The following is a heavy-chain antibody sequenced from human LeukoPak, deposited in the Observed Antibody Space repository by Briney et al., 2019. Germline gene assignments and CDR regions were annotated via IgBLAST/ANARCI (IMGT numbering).Heavy chain of an antibody. D-gene: IGHD3-22*01. Sequence: SETLSLTCTVSGYSISSGYYWGWIRQPPGKGLEWIGSIYHSGSTYYNPSLKSRVTISVDTSKNQFSLKLSSVTAADTAVYYCARVPNDSSGPDFDYWGQGTLVTVSS. V-gene: IGHV4-38-2*02. CDR1: GYSISSGYY. CDR2: IYHSGST. CDR3: ARVPNDSSGPDFDY. J-gene: IGHJ4*02.